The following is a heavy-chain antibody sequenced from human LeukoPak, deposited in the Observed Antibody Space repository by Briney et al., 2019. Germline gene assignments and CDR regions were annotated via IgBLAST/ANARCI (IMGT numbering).Heavy chain of an antibody. V-gene: IGHV1-46*03. J-gene: IGHJ4*02. Sequence: ASVKVSCKASGYTFTSYYMHWARQAPGQGLEWMGIINPSGGSTSYAQKFQGRVTMTRDTSTSTVYMELSSLRSEDTAVYYCARVLQGYYYDSSGRREFDYWGQGTLVTVSS. CDR3: ARVLQGYYYDSSGRREFDY. CDR2: INPSGGST. D-gene: IGHD3-22*01. CDR1: GYTFTSYY.